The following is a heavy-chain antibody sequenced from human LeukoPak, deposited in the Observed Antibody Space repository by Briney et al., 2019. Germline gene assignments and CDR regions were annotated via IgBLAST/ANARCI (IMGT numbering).Heavy chain of an antibody. CDR3: ARDRGYGLI. Sequence: SETLSLTCTVSGGSISSSSYYWGWIRQPPGKGLEWIGSMYYSGSTYYNPSLKSRVTISVDTSKNQFSLKLSSVTAADTAVYYCARDRGYGLIWGQGTLVTVSS. V-gene: IGHV4-39*07. J-gene: IGHJ4*02. D-gene: IGHD3-10*01. CDR2: MYYSGST. CDR1: GGSISSSSYY.